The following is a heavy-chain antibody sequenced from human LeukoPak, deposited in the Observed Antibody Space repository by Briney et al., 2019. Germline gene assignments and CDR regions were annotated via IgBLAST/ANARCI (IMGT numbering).Heavy chain of an antibody. Sequence: GGSLRLSCAASGFTFSIYAMSWVRQAPGKGLEWVSAISGSGDSTYYADSVKGRFTISRDNSKNTLYLQVNSLRAEDTAVYYCAKALDYWYFDYWGQGTLVTVSS. D-gene: IGHD2/OR15-2a*01. CDR2: ISGSGDST. CDR1: GFTFSIYA. CDR3: AKALDYWYFDY. J-gene: IGHJ4*02. V-gene: IGHV3-23*01.